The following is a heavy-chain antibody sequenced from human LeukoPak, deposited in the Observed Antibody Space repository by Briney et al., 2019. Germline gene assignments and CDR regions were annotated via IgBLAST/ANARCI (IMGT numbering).Heavy chain of an antibody. CDR1: GYTFTGYY. D-gene: IGHD2-15*01. CDR3: ASTYCSGGSCYVYYYYGMDV. Sequence: GASVKVSCKASGYTFTGYYMHWVRQAPGQGLEWMGWINPNSGGTNYAQKFQGRVTITTDESTSTAYMELSSLRSEDTAVYYCASTYCSGGSCYVYYYYGMDVWGQGTTVTVSS. CDR2: INPNSGGT. V-gene: IGHV1-2*02. J-gene: IGHJ6*02.